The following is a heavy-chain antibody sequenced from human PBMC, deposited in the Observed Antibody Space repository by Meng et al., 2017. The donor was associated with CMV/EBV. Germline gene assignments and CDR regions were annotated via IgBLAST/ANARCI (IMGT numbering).Heavy chain of an antibody. J-gene: IGHJ5*02. V-gene: IGHV2-5*02. CDR3: AHKGRRMAAAGINWFDP. Sequence: QITFKVSGPTLWKPTQTLTLTCTFSGFSLSTSGVGVGWIRQPPGKALEWLALIYWDDDKRYSPSLKSRLTITKDTSKNQVVLTMTNMDPVDTATYYCAHKGRRMAAAGINWFDPWGQGTLVTVSS. CDR1: GFSLSTSGVG. D-gene: IGHD6-13*01. CDR2: IYWDDDK.